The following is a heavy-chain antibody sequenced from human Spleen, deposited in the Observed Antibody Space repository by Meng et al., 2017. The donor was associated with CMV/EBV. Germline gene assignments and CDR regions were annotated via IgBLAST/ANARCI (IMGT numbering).Heavy chain of an antibody. CDR3: ARVAAAGRGMDV. CDR2: IKQDGTEK. D-gene: IGHD6-13*01. J-gene: IGHJ6*02. V-gene: IGHV3-7*04. Sequence: GESLKISCTASGFTFSSYWMSWVRQAPGKGLEWVANIKQDGTEKNYVDSMKGRLTISRDNAKSSLYLQMNSLRAEDTAVYYCARVAAAGRGMDVWGPGTTVTVSS. CDR1: GFTFSSYW.